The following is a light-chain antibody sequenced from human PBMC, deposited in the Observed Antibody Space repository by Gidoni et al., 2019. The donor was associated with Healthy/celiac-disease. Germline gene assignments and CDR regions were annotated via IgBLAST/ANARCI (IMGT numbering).Light chain of an antibody. Sequence: QAALTQPASVAGSPGQSITISCTGTSSDVGGYNYVSWYQQHPGKAPKLMIYAVSNRPSGFSNRFSGSKSGNTASLTISGLQAEAEADYYCSSYTSSSTDFFGTGTKVTVL. CDR2: AVS. J-gene: IGLJ1*01. CDR3: SSYTSSSTDF. V-gene: IGLV2-14*01. CDR1: SSDVGGYNY.